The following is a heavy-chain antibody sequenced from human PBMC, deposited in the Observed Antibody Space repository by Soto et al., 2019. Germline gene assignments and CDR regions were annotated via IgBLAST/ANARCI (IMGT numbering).Heavy chain of an antibody. CDR2: ISRDGSTT. J-gene: IGHJ5*02. D-gene: IGHD6-13*01. Sequence: AGGSLRLSCAASGFTFTSYWMHWVRQAPGKGLVWVSRISRDGSTTGYADSVKGRFTISRDNAKNTLYLQMNSLRAEDTAVYYCAREAVAGWFDPWGQGTLVTVSS. CDR1: GFTFTSYW. CDR3: AREAVAGWFDP. V-gene: IGHV3-74*01.